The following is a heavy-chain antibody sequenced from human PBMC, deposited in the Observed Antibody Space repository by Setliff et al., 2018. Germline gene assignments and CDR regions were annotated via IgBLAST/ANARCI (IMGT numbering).Heavy chain of an antibody. V-gene: IGHV1-69*13. J-gene: IGHJ4*02. D-gene: IGHD3-16*01. CDR3: AGGMRTFGGVIDY. CDR2: FIPILGAT. Sequence: ASVKVSCKSSGGTFSSSGITWVRQAPGQGLQWLGRFIPILGATNYAQNFQGRVTITADESTSTGYMELRSLRAEDTGVYFCAGGMRTFGGVIDYWGQGTQVTVS. CDR1: GGTFSSSG.